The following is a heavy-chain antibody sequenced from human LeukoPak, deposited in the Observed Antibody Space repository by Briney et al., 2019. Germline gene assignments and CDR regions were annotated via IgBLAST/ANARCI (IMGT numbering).Heavy chain of an antibody. J-gene: IGHJ6*02. CDR1: GFTFSSYE. Sequence: PGGSLRLSCAASGFTFSSYEMNWVRQAPGKGLEWVSYISSGSTIYDADSVKGRFTISRDNARNSLYLQMNNLRAEDTAVYYCATSYSTFYYYGLDVWGQGTTVTVSS. V-gene: IGHV3-48*03. CDR3: ATSYSTFYYYGLDV. D-gene: IGHD4-11*01. CDR2: ISSGSTI.